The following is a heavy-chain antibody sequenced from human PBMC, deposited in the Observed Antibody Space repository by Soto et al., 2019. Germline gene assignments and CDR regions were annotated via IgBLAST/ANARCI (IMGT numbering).Heavy chain of an antibody. CDR1: GGTFSSYA. CDR3: ARPDEYSSSSDYYYGMDV. J-gene: IGHJ6*02. Sequence: EASVKVSCKASGGTFSSYAISWVRQAPGQGLEWMGGIIPIFGTANYAQKFQGRVTITADKSTSTAYMELSSLRSEDTAVYYCARPDEYSSSSDYYYGMDVWGQGTTVTVSS. V-gene: IGHV1-69*06. CDR2: IIPIFGTA. D-gene: IGHD6-6*01.